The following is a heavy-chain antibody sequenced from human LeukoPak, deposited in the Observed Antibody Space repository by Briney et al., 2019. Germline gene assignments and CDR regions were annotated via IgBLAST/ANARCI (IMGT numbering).Heavy chain of an antibody. Sequence: GGSLRLSCAASGFTVSGDYMSWVRQAPGKGLEWVSVIYSSGSTYYADSVKGRFTISRDISKNTLYLQMNSLRAEDTAVYYCARHDWFDPWGQGTLVTVSS. D-gene: IGHD3-3*01. CDR2: IYSSGST. CDR1: GFTVSGDY. V-gene: IGHV3-53*01. CDR3: ARHDWFDP. J-gene: IGHJ5*02.